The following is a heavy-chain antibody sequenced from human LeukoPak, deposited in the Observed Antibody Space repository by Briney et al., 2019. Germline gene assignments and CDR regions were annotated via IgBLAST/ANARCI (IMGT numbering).Heavy chain of an antibody. V-gene: IGHV1-69*13. D-gene: IGHD2-2*02. Sequence: SVKVSCKASGGTFSSYAISWVRQAPGQGLEWMGGIIPIFGTANYAQKFQGRVTITADESTSTAYMELSSLRSEDTAVYYCARASHIVVVPAAIYGYFQHWGQGTLVTVSS. CDR1: GGTFSSYA. J-gene: IGHJ1*01. CDR3: ARASHIVVVPAAIYGYFQH. CDR2: IIPIFGTA.